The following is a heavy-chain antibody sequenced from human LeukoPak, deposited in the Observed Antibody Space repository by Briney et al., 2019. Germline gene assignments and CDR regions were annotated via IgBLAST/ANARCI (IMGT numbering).Heavy chain of an antibody. CDR1: GFTFSSYW. Sequence: GGSLRLSCAASGFTFSSYWMHWVRQAPGKGLVWVSRINSDGSSTSYADSVRGRFTIPRDNAKNTLYLQMNSLRAEDTAVYYCARSDSGYVLDYWGQGTLVTVSS. CDR2: INSDGSST. J-gene: IGHJ4*02. CDR3: ARSDSGYVLDY. V-gene: IGHV3-74*01. D-gene: IGHD5-12*01.